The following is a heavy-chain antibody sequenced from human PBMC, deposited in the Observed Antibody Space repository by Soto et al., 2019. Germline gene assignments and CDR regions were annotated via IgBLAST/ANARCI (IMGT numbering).Heavy chain of an antibody. J-gene: IGHJ3*02. D-gene: IGHD6-13*01. CDR2: IIPIFGTA. Sequence: SVKVSCKASGGTFSSYAISWVRQAPGQGLEWMGGIIPIFGTANYAQKFQGRVTITADESTSTAYMELSSLRSEDTAVYYCARDRGIAAAGSDAFDIWGQGTMVTVSS. CDR1: GGTFSSYA. CDR3: ARDRGIAAAGSDAFDI. V-gene: IGHV1-69*13.